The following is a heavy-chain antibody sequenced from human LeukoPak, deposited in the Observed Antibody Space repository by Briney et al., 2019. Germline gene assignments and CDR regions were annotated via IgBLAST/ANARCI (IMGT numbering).Heavy chain of an antibody. Sequence: GASVKVSCKXSDYTFSSDGFTWVRQAPGKGLEWMGWINAYNGNKNYAQKLQGRVTMTTDTSTSTAYMELRSLRSDDTAVYYRARWHDYGDYGPDRPFDYWGQGTLVTVSS. CDR3: ARWHDYGDYGPDRPFDY. CDR2: INAYNGNK. J-gene: IGHJ4*02. D-gene: IGHD4-17*01. CDR1: DYTFSSDG. V-gene: IGHV1-18*01.